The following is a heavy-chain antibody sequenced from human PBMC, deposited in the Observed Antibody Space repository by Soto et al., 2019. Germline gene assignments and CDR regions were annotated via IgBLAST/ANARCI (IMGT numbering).Heavy chain of an antibody. J-gene: IGHJ5*02. D-gene: IGHD6-6*01. CDR1: GYTFTSYG. CDR2: ISAYNGNT. CDR3: ATEMVRSSSLVGWFDP. V-gene: IGHV1-18*01. Sequence: ASVKVSCKASGYTFTSYGISWVRQAPGQGLEWMGWISAYNGNTNYAQTLQGSVTMTPDTSTSTAYMELRSLRSDDTAVYYCATEMVRSSSLVGWFDPWGQGTLVTAPQ.